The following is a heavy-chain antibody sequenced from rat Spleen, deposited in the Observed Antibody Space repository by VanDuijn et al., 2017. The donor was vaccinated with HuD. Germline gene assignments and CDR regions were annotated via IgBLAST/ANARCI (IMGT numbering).Heavy chain of an antibody. J-gene: IGHJ2*01. V-gene: IGHV5-20*01. D-gene: IGHD1-11*01. Sequence: EVQLVESGGGLVQPGRSLKLSCAASGFTFSDYYMAWVRQAQTKGLEWVASISYDGGSTYYRDSVKGRFTISRDNAKSSLYLQMDSLRSEDTATYYCTTIYDGYTPFDYWGQGVMVTVSS. CDR1: GFTFSDYY. CDR2: ISYDGGST. CDR3: TTIYDGYTPFDY.